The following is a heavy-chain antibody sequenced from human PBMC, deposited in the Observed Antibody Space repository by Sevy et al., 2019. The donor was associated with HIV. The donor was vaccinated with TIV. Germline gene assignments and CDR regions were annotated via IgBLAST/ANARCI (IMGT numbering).Heavy chain of an antibody. CDR2: INGGGGST. D-gene: IGHD3-3*01. CDR1: GFRFSAFG. CDR3: AKAPYYDFWSHNYNNWFDP. V-gene: IGHV3-23*01. Sequence: GGSLRLSCVASGFRFSAFGMAWVRQAAGEGLEWVSGINGGGGSTYYRNSVKRRFTVSRDNSKNTVYLQMNSLRADDTAVYYCAKAPYYDFWSHNYNNWFDPWGQGTLVTVSS. J-gene: IGHJ5*02.